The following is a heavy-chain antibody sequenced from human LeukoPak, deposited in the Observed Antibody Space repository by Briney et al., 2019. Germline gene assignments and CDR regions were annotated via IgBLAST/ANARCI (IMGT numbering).Heavy chain of an antibody. CDR2: INPNSGGT. CDR3: ARDSYCSSTSCYRESYYGMDV. J-gene: IGHJ6*02. V-gene: IGHV1-2*02. D-gene: IGHD2-2*01. Sequence: ASVKVSCKASGYTFTGYYMHWVRQAPGQGLEWMGWINPNSGGTNYAQKFQGRVTMTRDTSISTAYMELSRLRPDDTAVYYCARDSYCSSTSCYRESYYGMDVWGQGTTVTVSS. CDR1: GYTFTGYY.